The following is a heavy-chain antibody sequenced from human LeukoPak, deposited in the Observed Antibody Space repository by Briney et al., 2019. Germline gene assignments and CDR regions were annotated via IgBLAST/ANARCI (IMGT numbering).Heavy chain of an antibody. CDR2: VDSSGSTV. J-gene: IGHJ6*03. V-gene: IGHV3-48*03. CDR3: ARDRGYCSGGRCYSEGLGHMDV. Sequence: PGGSLRLSCTASGFTFSTDEMNWVRQAPGKGLEWLSYVDSSGSTVYYADSLRGRFTISRDNAKNSLYLQMNSLRAEDTAVYYCARDRGYCSGGRCYSEGLGHMDVWGKGTTVTVSS. CDR1: GFTFSTDE. D-gene: IGHD2-15*01.